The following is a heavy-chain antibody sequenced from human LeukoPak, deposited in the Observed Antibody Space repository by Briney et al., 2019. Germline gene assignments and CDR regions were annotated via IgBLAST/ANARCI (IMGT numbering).Heavy chain of an antibody. Sequence: PGGSLRLSCAASGFTFSSYGMHWVRQAPGKGLEWVAFIRYDGSNKYYADSVKGRFTISRDNSKNTLYLQMNSLRAEDTAVYYCAKDSVLYYYDSSGYAPCEYWGQGTLVTVSS. CDR2: IRYDGSNK. V-gene: IGHV3-30*02. D-gene: IGHD3-22*01. CDR1: GFTFSSYG. J-gene: IGHJ4*02. CDR3: AKDSVLYYYDSSGYAPCEY.